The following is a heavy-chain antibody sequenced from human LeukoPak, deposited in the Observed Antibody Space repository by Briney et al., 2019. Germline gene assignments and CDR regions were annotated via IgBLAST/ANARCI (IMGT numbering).Heavy chain of an antibody. Sequence: ASVKVSCKASGYTFTSNYIHWVRQAPGQGLEWMGIINPSGGSTSYAQKFQGRVIMTRDTSTSTVYMEVSSLRSEDTAVYYCARGTDSSGYYYGVYWGQGTLVTVSS. CDR2: INPSGGST. CDR3: ARGTDSSGYYYGVY. J-gene: IGHJ4*02. CDR1: GYTFTSNY. D-gene: IGHD3-22*01. V-gene: IGHV1-46*01.